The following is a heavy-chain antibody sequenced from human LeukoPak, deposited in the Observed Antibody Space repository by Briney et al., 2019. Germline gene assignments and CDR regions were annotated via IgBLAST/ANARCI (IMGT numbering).Heavy chain of an antibody. CDR2: SRNRANNYAT. CDR1: GFPFSDSA. CDR3: TTDTAVVHFYYYYGMAV. V-gene: IGHV3-73*01. D-gene: IGHD5-18*01. Sequence: PGGSLRLSCEVSGFPFSDSAMHWVRQASGKGLEWVGRSRNRANNYATAYAASVRGRFTISRDDSKNTAYLQMNSLKTEDTAVYYCTTDTAVVHFYYYYGMAVWGKGTTVTVSS. J-gene: IGHJ6*04.